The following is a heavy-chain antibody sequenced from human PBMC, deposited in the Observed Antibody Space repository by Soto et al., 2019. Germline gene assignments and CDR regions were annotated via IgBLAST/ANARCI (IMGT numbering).Heavy chain of an antibody. CDR3: PRVPGYGGLNGYFDL. D-gene: IGHD4-17*01. Sequence: QVQLAESGGGAVQPGGSLRLSCAASGFTFSNYGMLWVRQAPGEGLQWVTAISNDGNDKKYADSVKGRFTISRDNSNNTVDRDMNGLRIEGTAVYYCPRVPGYGGLNGYFDLWGRGILVAVSS. CDR2: ISNDGNDK. J-gene: IGHJ2*01. CDR1: GFTFSNYG. V-gene: IGHV3-30-3*01.